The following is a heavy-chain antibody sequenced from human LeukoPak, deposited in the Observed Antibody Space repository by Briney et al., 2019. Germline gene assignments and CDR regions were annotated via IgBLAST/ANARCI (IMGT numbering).Heavy chain of an antibody. D-gene: IGHD3-10*01. CDR3: ARTHLKTGDY. CDR2: IDPTDSDI. J-gene: IGHJ4*02. Sequence: GESLKISCKASGYDFTSYWIGWVRQMPGKGLGWMGIIDPTDSDIRYSPSFRGQVTISADNSISTVYLQWSSLKASDSAMYYCARTHLKTGDYWGQGSLVTVSS. V-gene: IGHV5-51*01. CDR1: GYDFTSYW.